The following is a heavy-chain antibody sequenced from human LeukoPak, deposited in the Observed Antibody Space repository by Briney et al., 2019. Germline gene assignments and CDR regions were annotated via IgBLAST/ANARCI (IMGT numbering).Heavy chain of an antibody. Sequence: GASVKVSCKASGYTFTNYYMHWVRQAPGQGLEWMGIINPSGGSTSYAQKFQGRVTITADESTSTAYMELSSLRSEDTAVYYCARARSTSWDENYFDYWGQGTLVTVSS. CDR1: GYTFTNYY. CDR2: INPSGGST. CDR3: ARARSTSWDENYFDY. J-gene: IGHJ4*02. D-gene: IGHD2-2*01. V-gene: IGHV1-46*01.